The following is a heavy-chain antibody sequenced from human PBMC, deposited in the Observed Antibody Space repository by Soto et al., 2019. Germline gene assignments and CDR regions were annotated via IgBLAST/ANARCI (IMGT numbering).Heavy chain of an antibody. CDR1: GFTFDDYA. Sequence: GGSLRLSCAASGFTFDDYAMHWVRQAPGKGLEWVSGISWNSGSIGYADSVKGRFTISRDNAKNSLYLQMNSLRAEDTALYYCAKDLAPGTRRWYYFDYWGQGTLVTVSS. CDR2: ISWNSGSI. J-gene: IGHJ4*02. CDR3: AKDLAPGTRRWYYFDY. D-gene: IGHD2-15*01. V-gene: IGHV3-9*01.